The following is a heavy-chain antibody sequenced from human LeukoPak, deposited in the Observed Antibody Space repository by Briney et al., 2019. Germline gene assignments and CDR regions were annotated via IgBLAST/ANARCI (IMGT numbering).Heavy chain of an antibody. Sequence: SVKVSCKPSGGTFSSYAISWVRQAPGQGLEWMGGIIPIFGTANYAQKFQGRVTITADESTSTAYMELSSLRSEDTAVYYCAREPNYDILTGPTRYYYHMDVWGKGTTVTVSS. V-gene: IGHV1-69*01. CDR3: AREPNYDILTGPTRYYYHMDV. D-gene: IGHD3-9*01. CDR1: GGTFSSYA. CDR2: IIPIFGTA. J-gene: IGHJ6*03.